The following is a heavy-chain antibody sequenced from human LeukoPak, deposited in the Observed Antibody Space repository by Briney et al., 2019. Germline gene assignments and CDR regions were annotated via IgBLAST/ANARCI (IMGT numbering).Heavy chain of an antibody. CDR2: IYYSGST. CDR3: ARARPTRPAYSSSWYRWFDP. D-gene: IGHD6-13*01. J-gene: IGHJ5*02. CDR1: GFTFSSYW. Sequence: GSLRLSCVASGFTFSSYWMSWVRQPPGKELEWIGTIYYSGSTYYNPSLKSRVTISVDTSKNQFSLKLSSVTAADTAVYFCARARPTRPAYSSSWYRWFDPWGQGTLVTVSS. V-gene: IGHV4-59*12.